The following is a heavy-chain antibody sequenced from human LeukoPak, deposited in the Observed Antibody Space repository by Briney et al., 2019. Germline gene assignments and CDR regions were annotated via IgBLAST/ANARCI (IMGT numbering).Heavy chain of an antibody. CDR1: GFTFSSYA. J-gene: IGHJ4*02. CDR2: ISGSGGST. V-gene: IGHV3-23*01. Sequence: GGSLRLSCAASGFTFSSYAMSWVRQAPGKGLEWVSAISGSGGSTYYADSVKGRFTIPRDNSKNTLYLQMNSLRAEDTAVYYCAKEDRPSGVLRFLEWAKFFDYWGQGTLVTVSS. CDR3: AKEDRPSGVLRFLEWAKFFDY. D-gene: IGHD3-3*01.